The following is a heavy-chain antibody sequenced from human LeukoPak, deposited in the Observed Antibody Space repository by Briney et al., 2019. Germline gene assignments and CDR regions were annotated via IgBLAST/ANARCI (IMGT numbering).Heavy chain of an antibody. CDR3: ARDIRYGGKQPIYYYYGMDV. J-gene: IGHJ6*02. V-gene: IGHV3-30-3*01. D-gene: IGHD4-23*01. Sequence: GRSLRLSCAASGFTFSSCAMHWVRQAPGKGLEWVAVISCDGSNKYYADSVKGRFTISRDNSKNTLYLQMNSLRAEDTAVYYCARDIRYGGKQPIYYYYGMDVWGQGTTVTVSS. CDR1: GFTFSSCA. CDR2: ISCDGSNK.